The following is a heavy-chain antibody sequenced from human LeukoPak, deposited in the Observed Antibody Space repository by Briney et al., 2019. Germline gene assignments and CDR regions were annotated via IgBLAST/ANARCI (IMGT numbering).Heavy chain of an antibody. CDR3: ARGAYGSPSQNWFDP. J-gene: IGHJ5*02. CDR2: IYTSGST. V-gene: IGHV4-4*07. Sequence: SETLSLTCTVSGGSISSYYWSWIRQPAGKGLEWIGRIYTSGSTDYNPSLKSQVTMSVDTSKNQFSLKLSSVTAADTAVYYCARGAYGSPSQNWFDPWGQGTLVTVSS. CDR1: GGSISSYY. D-gene: IGHD3-10*01.